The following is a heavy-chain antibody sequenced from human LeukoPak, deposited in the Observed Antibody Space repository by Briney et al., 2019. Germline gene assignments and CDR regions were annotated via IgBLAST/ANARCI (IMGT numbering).Heavy chain of an antibody. CDR2: INPNSTGT. V-gene: IGHV1-2*02. D-gene: IGHD1-26*01. J-gene: IGHJ4*02. Sequence: ASVKVSCKASGYTFSGHHMRWVRQAPGQGLEWMGWINPNSTGTNYAQKFQGRVTMTRDTSISTAYMELSRLRSDDTAVYYCARDPPEYSGSYYGPTYYFDYWGQGTLVTVSS. CDR1: GYTFSGHH. CDR3: ARDPPEYSGSYYGPTYYFDY.